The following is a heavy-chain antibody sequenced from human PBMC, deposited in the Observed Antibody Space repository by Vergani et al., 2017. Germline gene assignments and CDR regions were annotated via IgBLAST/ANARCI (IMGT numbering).Heavy chain of an antibody. D-gene: IGHD6-13*01. CDR2: ISYNSGIM. Sequence: EVQLVESGGGLVQPGKSLRLSCTTSGFNFDEYAMHWVRQAPGKGLEWVSGISYNSGIMGYVESVKGRFTISRDKAKKSLVLQMKSLREEDTSLYLWAKESDIGYLSAFDSWGQGTLVTVSS. CDR1: GFNFDEYA. CDR3: AKESDIGYLSAFDS. V-gene: IGHV3-9*01. J-gene: IGHJ4*02.